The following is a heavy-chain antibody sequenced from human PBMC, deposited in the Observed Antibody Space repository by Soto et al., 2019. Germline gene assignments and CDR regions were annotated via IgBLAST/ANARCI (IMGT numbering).Heavy chain of an antibody. CDR3: ATGNYDFWSGYPRTHYYYYGMDV. Sequence: GASVKVSCKVSGYTLTELSMHWVRQAPGKGLEWMGGFDPEDGETIYAQKFQGRVTMTEDTSTDTAYMELSSLRSEDTAVYYCATGNYDFWSGYPRTHYYYYGMDVWGQGTTVTVSS. D-gene: IGHD3-3*01. V-gene: IGHV1-24*01. CDR1: GYTLTELS. CDR2: FDPEDGET. J-gene: IGHJ6*02.